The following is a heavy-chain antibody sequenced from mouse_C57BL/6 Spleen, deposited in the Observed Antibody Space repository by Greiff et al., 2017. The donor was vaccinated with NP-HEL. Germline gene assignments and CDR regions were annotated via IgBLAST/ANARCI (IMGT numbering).Heavy chain of an antibody. CDR3: ARGGNYWYFDV. D-gene: IGHD2-1*01. J-gene: IGHJ1*03. Sequence: EVKLMESGGGLVKPGGSLKLSCAASGFTFSSYAMSWVRQTPEKRLEWVATISDGGSYTYYPDNVKGRFTISRDNAKNNLYLQMSHLKSDDTAMYYCARGGNYWYFDVWGTGTTVTVSS. CDR1: GFTFSSYA. CDR2: ISDGGSYT. V-gene: IGHV5-4*03.